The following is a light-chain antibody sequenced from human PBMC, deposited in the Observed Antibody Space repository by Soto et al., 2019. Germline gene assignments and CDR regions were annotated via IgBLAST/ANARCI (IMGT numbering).Light chain of an antibody. CDR2: GNS. Sequence: QSVLTQPPSVSGAPGQKVIISCTGSSSNIRSGYDVHWYQQLPGTAPKLLIYGNSNRPSGVPERLSGSKSGTSASLAITWLQVEDEAAYYCQSYGSSLSAAVFGGGTKVTVL. CDR1: SSNIRSGYD. J-gene: IGLJ2*01. V-gene: IGLV1-40*01. CDR3: QSYGSSLSAAV.